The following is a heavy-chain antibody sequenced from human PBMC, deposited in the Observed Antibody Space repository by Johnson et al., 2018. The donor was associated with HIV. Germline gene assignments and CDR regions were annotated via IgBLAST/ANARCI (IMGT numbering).Heavy chain of an antibody. J-gene: IGHJ3*02. V-gene: IGHV3-30*03. CDR3: AREKGMTTIRDGFDI. D-gene: IGHD5-24*01. Sequence: QVQLVESGGGVVQPGRSLRLSCVGSGFTFSSYGMHWVRQAPGKGLEWVAVIASGGGHEVYADSVRGRFTISRDNSKNTWYLQMNSLRPEDTAVYCCAREKGMTTIRDGFDILGQGTMGSVSS. CDR1: GFTFSSYG. CDR2: IASGGGHE.